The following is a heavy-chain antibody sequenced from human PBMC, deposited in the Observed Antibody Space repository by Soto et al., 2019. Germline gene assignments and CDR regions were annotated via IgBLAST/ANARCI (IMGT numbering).Heavy chain of an antibody. J-gene: IGHJ4*02. CDR2: IWYDGSNK. CDR3: ARDGYCSGGSGQLDY. D-gene: IGHD2-15*01. V-gene: IGHV3-33*01. CDR1: GFTFSSYG. Sequence: QVQLVESGGGVVQPGRSLRLSCAASGFTFSSYGMHWVRQAPGKGLEWVAVIWYDGSNKYYADSVKGRFTISRDNSKNTLYLQMNSLRAEDTAVYYCARDGYCSGGSGQLDYWGQGTLVTVSS.